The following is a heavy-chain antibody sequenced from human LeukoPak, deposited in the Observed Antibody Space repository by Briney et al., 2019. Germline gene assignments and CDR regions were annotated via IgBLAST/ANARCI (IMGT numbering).Heavy chain of an antibody. J-gene: IGHJ4*02. CDR2: IYYSGST. D-gene: IGHD2-8*01. Sequence: SETLSLTCTVSGGSISSYYWSWIRQPPGKGLEWIGYIYYSGSTNYNPSLKSRVTISVDTSKNQFSLKLSSVTAADTAMYYCARSYCSNGVCQLDYWGQGTLVTVSS. CDR3: ARSYCSNGVCQLDY. CDR1: GGSISSYY. V-gene: IGHV4-59*01.